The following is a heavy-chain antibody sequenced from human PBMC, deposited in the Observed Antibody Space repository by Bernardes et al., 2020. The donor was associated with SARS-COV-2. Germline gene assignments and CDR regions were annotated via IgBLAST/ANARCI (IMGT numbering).Heavy chain of an antibody. D-gene: IGHD6-13*01. J-gene: IGHJ4*02. V-gene: IGHV3-23*01. CDR2: ILRSGAGGTT. CDR1: GFTFNNYA. CDR3: AKDTDYSSPSAEFDY. Sequence: GGSLRLSCAASGFTFNNYAMSWVRQAPGKGLEWVSAILRSGAGGTTYYADSVKGRFTISRDTSKNTLSLQMNSLGADDTAIYYCAKDTDYSSPSAEFDYWGQGTLVTVSS.